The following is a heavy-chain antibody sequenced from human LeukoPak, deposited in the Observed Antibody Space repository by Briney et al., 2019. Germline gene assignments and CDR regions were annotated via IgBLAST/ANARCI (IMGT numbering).Heavy chain of an antibody. D-gene: IGHD3-10*01. V-gene: IGHV4-39*07. CDR1: GGSISSSGYY. CDR2: IYYSGST. J-gene: IGHJ4*02. CDR3: ARGPRDYGSGSYYNVLAFDY. Sequence: SETLSLTCTVSGGSISSSGYYWGWSRQPPGKGLEWIGSIYYSGSTQYNPSLKSRVSISVDTSKNQFSLRLSSVTAADTAVYYCARGPRDYGSGSYYNVLAFDYWGQGTLVTVSS.